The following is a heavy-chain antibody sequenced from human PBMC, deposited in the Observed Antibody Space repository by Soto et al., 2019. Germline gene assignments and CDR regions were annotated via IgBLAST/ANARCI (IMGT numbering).Heavy chain of an antibody. CDR1: GGSISSYY. CDR2: IYYSGST. V-gene: IGHV4-59*01. J-gene: IGHJ4*02. D-gene: IGHD3-10*01. Sequence: SETLSLTCTVSGGSISSYYWSWIRQPPGKGLEWIGYIYYSGSTNYNPSLKRRGTISVDTSKNQFSLKLSSVTAADTAVYYCARGTPLYGSGSYYNFDYWGQGTLVTVSS. CDR3: ARGTPLYGSGSYYNFDY.